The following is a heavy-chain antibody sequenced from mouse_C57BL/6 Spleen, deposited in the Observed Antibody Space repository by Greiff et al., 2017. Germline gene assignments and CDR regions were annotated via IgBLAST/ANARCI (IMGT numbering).Heavy chain of an antibody. CDR1: GYTFTSYW. CDR3: AIRRYYYGSSSYYAMDY. V-gene: IGHV1-74*01. J-gene: IGHJ4*01. CDR2: IHPSDSDT. D-gene: IGHD1-1*01. Sequence: VQLQQPGAELVKPGASVKVSCKASGYTFTSYWMHWVKQRPGQGLEWIGRIHPSDSDTNYNQKFKGKATLTVDKSSSTAYMQLSSLTSEDSAVYYCAIRRYYYGSSSYYAMDYWGQGTSVTVSS.